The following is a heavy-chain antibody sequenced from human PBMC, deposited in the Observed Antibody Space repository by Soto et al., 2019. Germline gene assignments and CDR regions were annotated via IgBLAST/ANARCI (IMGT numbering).Heavy chain of an antibody. J-gene: IGHJ4*02. CDR2: ISSSSSYI. CDR1: GFTFSSYS. V-gene: IGHV3-21*01. CDR3: ARDLAAVAGGPY. D-gene: IGHD6-19*01. Sequence: EVQLVESGGGLVKPGGSLRLSCAASGFTFSSYSMTWVRQAPGKGLEWVSSISSSSSYIYYADSVKGRFTISRDNAKNSLYLQMNSLRAEDTAVYYCARDLAAVAGGPYWGQGTLVTVSS.